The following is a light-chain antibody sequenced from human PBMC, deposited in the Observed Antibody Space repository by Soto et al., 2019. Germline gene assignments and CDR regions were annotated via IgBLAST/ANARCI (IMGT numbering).Light chain of an antibody. Sequence: QSVLTQPASVSGSPGQSITISCTGTDSDVGSYNLVSWYQQHPGKAPKLVIYKGSERPSGDSNRFSGSKSGTTASLTISGLQAEDEADYYCCSYAGSSTFYVFGTGTKLTVL. CDR2: KGS. CDR1: DSDVGSYNL. J-gene: IGLJ1*01. CDR3: CSYAGSSTFYV. V-gene: IGLV2-23*01.